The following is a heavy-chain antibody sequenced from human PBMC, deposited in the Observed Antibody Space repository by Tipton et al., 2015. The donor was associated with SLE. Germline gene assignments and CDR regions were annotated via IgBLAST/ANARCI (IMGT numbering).Heavy chain of an antibody. Sequence: SLRLSCAASGFTFSSYSMNWVRQAPGKGLEWVSYISSSSSTIYYADSVKGRFTISRDNAKNSLHLQMNSLRAVYTSVYYCAREVVGYSLSRGVWGHWPTVTVSS. J-gene: IGHJ6*01. CDR1: GFTFSSYS. V-gene: IGHV3-48*01. CDR2: ISSSSSTI. CDR3: AREVVGYSLSRGV. D-gene: IGHD5-18*01.